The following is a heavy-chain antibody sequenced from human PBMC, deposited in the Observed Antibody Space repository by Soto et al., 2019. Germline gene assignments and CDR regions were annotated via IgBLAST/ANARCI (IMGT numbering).Heavy chain of an antibody. Sequence: ASVKVSCKTSGYPFTSYGIGWVRQAPGQGLEWMGWMNPNSGNTGYAQQFQGRVTMTRNTSISTAYMEVSSLKSEDTAVYYCARGRYSTSYDFWGPGTLVTVSS. V-gene: IGHV1-8*02. CDR3: ARGRYSTSYDF. CDR1: GYPFTSYG. CDR2: MNPNSGNT. J-gene: IGHJ4*02. D-gene: IGHD6-13*01.